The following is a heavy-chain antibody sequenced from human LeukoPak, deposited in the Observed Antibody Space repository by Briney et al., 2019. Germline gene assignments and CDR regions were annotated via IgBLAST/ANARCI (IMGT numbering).Heavy chain of an antibody. J-gene: IGHJ6*03. Sequence: PSETLSLTCTVSGGSISSYYWSWIRQPPGKWLEWIGYIYYSGSTNYNPSLKSRVTISVDTSKNQFSLKLSSVTAADTAVYYCARHFYSSSWSYYYYMDVWGKGTTVTVSS. CDR1: GGSISSYY. CDR3: ARHFYSSSWSYYYYMDV. D-gene: IGHD6-13*01. V-gene: IGHV4-59*08. CDR2: IYYSGST.